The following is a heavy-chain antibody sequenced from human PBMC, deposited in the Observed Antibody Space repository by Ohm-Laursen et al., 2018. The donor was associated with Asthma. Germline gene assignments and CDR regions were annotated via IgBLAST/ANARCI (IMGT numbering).Heavy chain of an antibody. V-gene: IGHV3-23*01. D-gene: IGHD3-10*01. Sequence: SLRLSCTASGFTFSSYAMSWVRQAPGKGLEWVSAISGSGGSTYYADSVKGRFTISRDNSKNTLYLQMNSLRAEDTAVYYWAEHLGWYYYGSGSYYYPYYYYGMDVWGQGTTVTVSS. CDR2: ISGSGGST. J-gene: IGHJ6*02. CDR3: AEHLGWYYYGSGSYYYPYYYYGMDV. CDR1: GFTFSSYA.